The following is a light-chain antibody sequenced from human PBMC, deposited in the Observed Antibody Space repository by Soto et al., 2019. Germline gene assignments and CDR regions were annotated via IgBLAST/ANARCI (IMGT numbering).Light chain of an antibody. CDR2: DAS. Sequence: DIQMTQSPSSLSASVGDRVTITCRASQTISTFLNWYQQKPGRAPKLLLYDASSLLSGVPSRFSGSGSGTDFTLTISSLQPEDFATYYCQQSYRTPYTFGQGTKLETK. CDR1: QTISTF. J-gene: IGKJ2*01. CDR3: QQSYRTPYT. V-gene: IGKV1-39*01.